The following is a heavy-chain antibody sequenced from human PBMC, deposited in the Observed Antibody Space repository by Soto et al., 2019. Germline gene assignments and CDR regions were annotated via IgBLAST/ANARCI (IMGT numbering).Heavy chain of an antibody. CDR2: IAYDGSTK. CDR1: GFRFGSYA. J-gene: IGHJ4*02. D-gene: IGHD4-17*01. Sequence: QVQLVESGGGVVQPGTSLRLSCAASGFRFGSYAMHWVRQAPGKWLEWVAVIAYDGSTKYYADSVKGRFTISRDNSKNTLYLHKNSLTTDDTAVYYCAKGVYYGPTNSDYFDYWGQGTLVTVSS. V-gene: IGHV3-30-3*01. CDR3: AKGVYYGPTNSDYFDY.